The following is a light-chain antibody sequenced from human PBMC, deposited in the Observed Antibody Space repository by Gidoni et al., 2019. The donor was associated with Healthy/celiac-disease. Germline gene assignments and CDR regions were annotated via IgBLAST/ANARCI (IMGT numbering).Light chain of an antibody. Sequence: QSVLTQPPSASGTPGQRVTIPGSGSSSNIGSNYVYWYQQLPGTAPKLLIYRNNPRPSGVPDRFSGSKSGTSASLAISGLRSEDEADYYCAAWDDSLSGFYVFGTGTKVTVL. CDR2: RNN. V-gene: IGLV1-47*01. CDR3: AAWDDSLSGFYV. J-gene: IGLJ1*01. CDR1: SSNIGSNY.